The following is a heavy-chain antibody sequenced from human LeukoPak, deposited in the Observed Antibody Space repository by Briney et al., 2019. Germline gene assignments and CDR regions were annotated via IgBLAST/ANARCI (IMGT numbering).Heavy chain of an antibody. CDR1: GYTFTGYY. Sequence: ASVKVSCKASGYTFTGYYMHWVRQAPGQGLEWMGRINPNSGGTNYAQKLQGRVTMTTDTSTSTAYMELRSLRSDDTAVYYCARDTRDGYNTRGDYWGQGTLVTVSS. J-gene: IGHJ4*02. CDR3: ARDTRDGYNTRGDY. V-gene: IGHV1-2*06. D-gene: IGHD5-24*01. CDR2: INPNSGGT.